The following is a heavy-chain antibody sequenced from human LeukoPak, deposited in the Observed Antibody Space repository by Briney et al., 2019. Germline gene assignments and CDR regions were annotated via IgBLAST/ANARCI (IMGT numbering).Heavy chain of an antibody. D-gene: IGHD3-9*01. J-gene: IGHJ4*02. CDR2: INPNSGGT. V-gene: IGHV1-2*02. CDR1: GYTFTGYY. Sequence: GASVKVSCKASGYTFTGYYMHWVRQAPGQGLEWMGWINPNSGGTNYAQKFQGRVTMTRDTSISTAYMELSRLRSDDTAAYYCARVPVILTGSDGFDYWGQGTLVTVSS. CDR3: ARVPVILTGSDGFDY.